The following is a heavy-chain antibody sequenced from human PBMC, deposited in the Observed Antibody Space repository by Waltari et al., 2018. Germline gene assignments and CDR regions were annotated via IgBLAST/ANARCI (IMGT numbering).Heavy chain of an antibody. CDR2: IYYSGST. CDR3: ARPGYSSGWPNWYFDL. D-gene: IGHD6-19*01. Sequence: QVQLQESGPGLVKPSATLSLTCTVSGGSISSYYWSWIRQPPGKGLEWIWYIYYSGSTNYNPSLKSRVTISVDTSKNQFSLKLSSVTAADTAVYYCARPGYSSGWPNWYFDLWGRGTLVTVSS. J-gene: IGHJ2*01. V-gene: IGHV4-59*01. CDR1: GGSISSYY.